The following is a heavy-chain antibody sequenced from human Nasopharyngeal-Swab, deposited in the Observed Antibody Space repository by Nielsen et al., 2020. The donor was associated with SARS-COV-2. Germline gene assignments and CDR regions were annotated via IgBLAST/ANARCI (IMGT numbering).Heavy chain of an antibody. CDR2: IRVSGDTT. V-gene: IGHV3-23*01. J-gene: IGHJ3*02. Sequence: GRSLRLSCTASGFTSSNYAMTWVRQAPGKGLEWVSSIRVSGDTTYYADSVKGRFTISRDSSKNTLYLQMNSLRAEDTALYYCAKVKSGTSYDAFDIWGQGTMVTVSS. CDR1: GFTSSNYA. CDR3: AKVKSGTSYDAFDI. D-gene: IGHD1-26*01.